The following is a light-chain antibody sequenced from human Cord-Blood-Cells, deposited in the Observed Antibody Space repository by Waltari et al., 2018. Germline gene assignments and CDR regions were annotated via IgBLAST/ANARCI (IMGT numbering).Light chain of an antibody. V-gene: IGKV3-11*01. J-gene: IGKJ4*01. CDR2: DAS. CDR1: QGVSSY. CDR3: QRRSNWPPF. Sequence: EIVLTQSPATLSLSPGERATLSCRASQGVSSYLAWYQQKPGQAPRLPVYDASNRATGIPARFSGSGSGTDFTLTISSLEPEDFAVYYCQRRSNWPPFFGGGTKVEIK.